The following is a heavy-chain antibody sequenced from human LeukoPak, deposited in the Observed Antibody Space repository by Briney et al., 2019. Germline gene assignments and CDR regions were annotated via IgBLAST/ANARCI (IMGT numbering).Heavy chain of an antibody. D-gene: IGHD1-1*01. V-gene: IGHV4-4*07. CDR1: GGSISSYY. J-gene: IGHJ5*02. Sequence: SETLSLTCTVSGGSISSYYWSWLRHPAGKGLELIGRIYTSGTTNYNPSLKSRVTMSVDTSKNQFSLKLSSVTAADTAVYYCARAATGTGGWNWFDPWGQGTLVTVSS. CDR3: ARAATGTGGWNWFDP. CDR2: IYTSGTT.